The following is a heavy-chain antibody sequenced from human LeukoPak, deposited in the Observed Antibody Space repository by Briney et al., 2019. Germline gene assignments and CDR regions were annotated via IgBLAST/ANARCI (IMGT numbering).Heavy chain of an antibody. V-gene: IGHV3-48*01. CDR3: ARGRAKEYSSSWYNVLR. Sequence: GGSLRLSCAASGFTFSSYSMNWVRQAPGKGLEWVSYISSSSSTIYYADSVKGRFTISRDNAKNSLYLQMNSLRAEDTAVYYCARGRAKEYSSSWYNVLRWGQGTLVTVSS. CDR2: ISSSSSTI. D-gene: IGHD6-13*01. CDR1: GFTFSSYS. J-gene: IGHJ4*02.